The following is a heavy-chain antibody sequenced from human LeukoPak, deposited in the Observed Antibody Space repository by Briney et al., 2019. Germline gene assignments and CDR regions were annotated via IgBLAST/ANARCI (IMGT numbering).Heavy chain of an antibody. V-gene: IGHV3-23*01. CDR3: AKGSGWYV. J-gene: IGHJ4*02. CDR1: RFTFSSSS. Sequence: PGGSLRLSCAASRFTFSSSSMSWVRQAPGKGLEWVSVISGSGGSTDYADSVKGRLTISRDNSKNTLYLQINSLRAEDTAVYYCAKGSGWYVWGQGTLVTVSS. D-gene: IGHD6-19*01. CDR2: ISGSGGST.